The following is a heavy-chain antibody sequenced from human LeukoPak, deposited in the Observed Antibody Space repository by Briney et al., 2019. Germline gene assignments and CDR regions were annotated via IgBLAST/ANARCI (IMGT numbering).Heavy chain of an antibody. V-gene: IGHV1-69*13. Sequence: ASVKVSCKASGGTFSSYAISWVRQAPGQGLEWMGGIIPIFGTANYAQKFQGRVTITADESTSTAYMELSSLRSEDTAVYYCASGGGDYDYVWASYQKLDYWGQGTLVTVSS. CDR3: ASGGGDYDYVWASYQKLDY. D-gene: IGHD3-16*02. CDR2: IIPIFGTA. CDR1: GGTFSSYA. J-gene: IGHJ4*02.